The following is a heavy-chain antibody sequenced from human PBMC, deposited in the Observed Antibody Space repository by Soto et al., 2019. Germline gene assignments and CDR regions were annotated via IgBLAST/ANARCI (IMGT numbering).Heavy chain of an antibody. CDR1: GYTFTGYY. CDR3: AGGSPGVQPRPKYSSSLGEVY. V-gene: IGHV1-2*02. CDR2: INPNSGGT. Sequence: ASVMVSCKDSGYTFTGYYMPWVRQAPVQGLEWMGWINPNSGGTNYAQKFQGRVTMTRDTSISTSYMVLSRLRSDDTAVYYCAGGSPGVQPRPKYSSSLGEVYWGQGTLDHVSS. D-gene: IGHD6-6*01. J-gene: IGHJ4*02.